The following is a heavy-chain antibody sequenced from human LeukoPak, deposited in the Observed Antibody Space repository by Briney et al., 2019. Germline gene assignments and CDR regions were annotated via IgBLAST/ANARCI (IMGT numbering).Heavy chain of an antibody. Sequence: PSETLSLTCTVSGGSISSGDYYWSWIRQPPGKGLEWSGYIYYSGSTYYNPSLKSRVTISVDTSKNQFSLKLSSVTAADTAVYYCARGWGIAAAGPNWGMDVWGQGTTVTVSS. V-gene: IGHV4-30-4*02. CDR3: ARGWGIAAAGPNWGMDV. CDR2: IYYSGST. J-gene: IGHJ6*02. D-gene: IGHD6-13*01. CDR1: GGSISSGDYY.